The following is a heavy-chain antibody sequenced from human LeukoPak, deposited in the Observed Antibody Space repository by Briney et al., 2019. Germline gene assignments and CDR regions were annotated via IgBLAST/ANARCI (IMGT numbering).Heavy chain of an antibody. D-gene: IGHD5-12*01. Sequence: PSETLSLTCTVSGGSISSYYSSWIRQPPGKGLEWIGYIYYSGSTNYNPSLKSRVTISVDTSKNQFSLKMSSVTAADTAVYYCARDGYSGNDGLWGQGTLVTVSS. CDR3: ARDGYSGNDGL. J-gene: IGHJ4*02. V-gene: IGHV4-59*01. CDR1: GGSISSYY. CDR2: IYYSGST.